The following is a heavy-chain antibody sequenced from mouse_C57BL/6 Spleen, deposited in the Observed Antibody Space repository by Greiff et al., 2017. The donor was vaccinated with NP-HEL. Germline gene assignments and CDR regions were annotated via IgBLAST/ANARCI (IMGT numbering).Heavy chain of an antibody. V-gene: IGHV1-15*01. J-gene: IGHJ4*01. D-gene: IGHD2-4*01. CDR2: IDPETGGT. CDR1: GYTFTDYE. Sequence: QVQLQQSGAELVRPGASVTLSCKASGYTFTDYEMHWVKQTPVHGLEWIGAIDPETGGTAYNQKFKGKAILTADKSSSTAYMELRSLTSEDSAVYYCTREGDYDYEGAMDYWGQGTSVTVSS. CDR3: TREGDYDYEGAMDY.